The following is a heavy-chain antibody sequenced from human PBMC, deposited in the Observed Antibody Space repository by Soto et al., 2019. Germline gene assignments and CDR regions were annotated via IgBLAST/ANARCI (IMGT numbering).Heavy chain of an antibody. J-gene: IGHJ5*02. CDR2: FDPENDET. CDR1: GYTLSEVS. Sequence: ASVKVSCKVSGYTLSEVSIHWVRQTPGKGLEWMGGFDPENDETSYAQKFQGRVTLTEDTSTDTAYLELSSLRSEDTAIYYCAIAAYCSGATCYSGYNWFDPWGQGTQVTVSS. V-gene: IGHV1-24*01. D-gene: IGHD2-2*01. CDR3: AIAAYCSGATCYSGYNWFDP.